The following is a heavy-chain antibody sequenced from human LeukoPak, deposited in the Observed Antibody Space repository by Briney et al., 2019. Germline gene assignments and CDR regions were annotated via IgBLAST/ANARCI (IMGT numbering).Heavy chain of an antibody. CDR1: GDSISTSRYA. CDR2: IYNSGST. D-gene: IGHD3-16*01. Sequence: SETLSLTCTVSGDSISTSRYAWGWIRQSPGKGLEWIGTIYNSGSTNLNPSLKTRVTMSVDASKNHFSLTLNSVTVADTALYFCARVALTGEGGRGYFNLWGRGNLVSVSS. CDR3: ARVALTGEGGRGYFNL. V-gene: IGHV4-39*02. J-gene: IGHJ2*01.